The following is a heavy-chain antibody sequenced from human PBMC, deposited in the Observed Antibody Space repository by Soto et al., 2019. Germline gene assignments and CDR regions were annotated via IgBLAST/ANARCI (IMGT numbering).Heavy chain of an antibody. CDR2: IIPIFGTA. J-gene: IGHJ3*02. CDR1: GGTFSSYA. Sequence: SVKVSCKASGGTFSSYAISWVRQAPGQGLEWMGGIIPIFGTANYAQKFQGRVTITADESTSTAYMELSSLRSEDTAVYYCARRITMIVVVTRGAFDICGQRTMVTVSS. V-gene: IGHV1-69*13. D-gene: IGHD3-22*01. CDR3: ARRITMIVVVTRGAFDI.